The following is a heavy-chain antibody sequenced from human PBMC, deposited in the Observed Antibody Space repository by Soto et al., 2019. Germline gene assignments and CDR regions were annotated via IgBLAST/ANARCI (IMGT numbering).Heavy chain of an antibody. J-gene: IGHJ4*02. Sequence: PGGSLILSCAASGFTIRNAWMSWVRQAPGKGLEWVGRIKSKTDGGTTDYAAPVKGRFTISRDDSKNTLYLQMNSLKTEDTAVYYCAKHLSNGSPDYWGQGTLVTVSS. D-gene: IGHD2-15*01. V-gene: IGHV3-15*01. CDR2: IKSKTDGGTT. CDR3: AKHLSNGSPDY. CDR1: GFTIRNAW.